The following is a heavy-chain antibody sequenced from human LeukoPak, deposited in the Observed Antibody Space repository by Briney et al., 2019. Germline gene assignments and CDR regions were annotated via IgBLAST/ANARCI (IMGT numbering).Heavy chain of an antibody. CDR3: AKVMKGSERLTMVRGVIIKTAGLYYMDV. Sequence: ASVKVSCKTSAYTFTNYGISWVRQAPGQGLEWMGWISAYNGNTNYAQKIQGRVTMTTDTSTSTAYMELRSLRSDDTAVYYCAKVMKGSERLTMVRGVIIKTAGLYYMDVWGKGTTVTVSS. V-gene: IGHV1-18*01. CDR2: ISAYNGNT. D-gene: IGHD3-10*01. J-gene: IGHJ6*03. CDR1: AYTFTNYG.